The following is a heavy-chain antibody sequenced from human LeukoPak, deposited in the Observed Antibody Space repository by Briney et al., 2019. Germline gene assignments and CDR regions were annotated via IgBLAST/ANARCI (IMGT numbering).Heavy chain of an antibody. D-gene: IGHD3-3*01. V-gene: IGHV3-23*01. Sequence: GGSLRLSCAASGFTVSSNYMSWVRQAPGKGLEWVSAISGSGGSTYYADSVKGRFTISRDNSKNTLYLQMNSLRAEDTAVYYCAKDRGRITIFGVVQPDYYYYGMDVWGQGTTVTVSS. J-gene: IGHJ6*02. CDR1: GFTVSSNY. CDR2: ISGSGGST. CDR3: AKDRGRITIFGVVQPDYYYYGMDV.